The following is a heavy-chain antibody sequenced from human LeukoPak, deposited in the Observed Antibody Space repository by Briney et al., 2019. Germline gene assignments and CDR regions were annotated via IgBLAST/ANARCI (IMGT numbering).Heavy chain of an antibody. CDR1: GGTFSSYA. Sequence: GASVKVSCKASGGTFSSYAISWVRQAPGQGLEWMGGIIPIFGTANYAQKFQGRVTITADESTSTAYMELSSLRSEDTAVYYCARGPLRGSYYYYMDVWGKGTTVTISS. CDR2: IIPIFGTA. V-gene: IGHV1-69*13. D-gene: IGHD3-10*01. CDR3: ARGPLRGSYYYYMDV. J-gene: IGHJ6*03.